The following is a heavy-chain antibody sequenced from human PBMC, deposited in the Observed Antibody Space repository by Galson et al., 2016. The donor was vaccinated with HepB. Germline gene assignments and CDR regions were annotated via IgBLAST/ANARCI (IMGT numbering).Heavy chain of an antibody. J-gene: IGHJ3*02. D-gene: IGHD1-14*01. CDR2: IYYSGTT. CDR3: ARDMDGSTGWADAFDI. V-gene: IGHV4-31*03. Sequence: LSLTCTVSGGSISSGGYYWSWIRQHPGKGLEWIGYIYYSGTTYYSPSLKSRVTISIDTSKDQFSLKLNSVTAADTAVYYCARDMDGSTGWADAFDIWGQGTLVTVPS. CDR1: GGSISSGGYY.